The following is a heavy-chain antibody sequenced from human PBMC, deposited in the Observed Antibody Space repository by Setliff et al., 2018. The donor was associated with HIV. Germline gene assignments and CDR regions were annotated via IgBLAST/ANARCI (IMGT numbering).Heavy chain of an antibody. CDR2: IYTSGST. Sequence: SETLSLTCTVSGGYMSGYYWSWIRQPPGKGLEWIGYIYTSGSTNYNPSLKSRVTISVDTSKNQFSLNLSSVTAADTALYYCARGPRGYYDSTGYSPKALDIWGQGTMVTVSS. J-gene: IGHJ3*02. CDR3: ARGPRGYYDSTGYSPKALDI. CDR1: GGYMSGYY. D-gene: IGHD3-22*01. V-gene: IGHV4-4*08.